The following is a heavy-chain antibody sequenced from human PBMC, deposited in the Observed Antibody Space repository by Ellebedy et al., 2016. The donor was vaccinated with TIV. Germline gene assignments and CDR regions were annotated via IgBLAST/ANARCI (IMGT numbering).Heavy chain of an antibody. D-gene: IGHD3-10*01. CDR3: ARGGSPPVRGRHYYYYYGMDV. V-gene: IGHV4-34*01. Sequence: MPSETLSLTCAVSGDSISGYYASCTRHLPGNGRECSGEINHSGRTNYNPSLKSRVTISVDTSKNQFSLKLSSVTAADTAVYYCARGGSPPVRGRHYYYYYGMDVWGQGTTVTVSS. CDR2: INHSGRT. J-gene: IGHJ6*02. CDR1: GDSISGYY.